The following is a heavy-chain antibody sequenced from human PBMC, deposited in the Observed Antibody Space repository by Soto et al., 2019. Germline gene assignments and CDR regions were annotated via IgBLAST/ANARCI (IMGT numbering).Heavy chain of an antibody. CDR3: ARVPPYGSGSYYDYYFDY. D-gene: IGHD3-10*01. J-gene: IGHJ4*02. Sequence: SLTCTVSGGSISSYYWSWIRQPPGKGLEWIGYIYYSGSTNYNPSLKSRVTISVDTSKNQFSLKLSSVTAADTAVYYCARVPPYGSGSYYDYYFDYWGQGTLVTVYS. CDR2: IYYSGST. V-gene: IGHV4-59*01. CDR1: GGSISSYY.